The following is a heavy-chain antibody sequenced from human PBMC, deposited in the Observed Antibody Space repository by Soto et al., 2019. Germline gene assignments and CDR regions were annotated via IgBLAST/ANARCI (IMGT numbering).Heavy chain of an antibody. CDR3: TRHRGNDQAGRNFDS. Sequence: EVQLLESGGGLVQPGGSLRLSCAASGFTFSSHAMSWVRRAPGKGLEWVSAIGAGSTPVYADSVKGRFTISRDNSKTTLYLQMNSLGAEDTAVYYCTRHRGNDQAGRNFDSWGQGTLVTVSS. CDR2: IGAGSTP. CDR1: GFTFSSHA. D-gene: IGHD1-1*01. J-gene: IGHJ4*02. V-gene: IGHV3-23*01.